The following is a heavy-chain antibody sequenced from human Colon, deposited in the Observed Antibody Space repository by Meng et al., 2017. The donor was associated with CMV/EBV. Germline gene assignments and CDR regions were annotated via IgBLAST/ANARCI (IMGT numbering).Heavy chain of an antibody. CDR3: AGRMYCTTTSCYFDS. CDR1: GDSISSSSYY. D-gene: IGHD2-2*01. CDR2: IYYSGST. V-gene: IGHV4-39*07. Sequence: SETLSLTCTVSGDSISSSSYYWGCIRQPPGKGLEWIASIYYSGSTYYSPSLKSRVTISVDTSNNQFSLKLNSVTAADTAVYYCAGRMYCTTTSCYFDSWGQGTLVTVSS. J-gene: IGHJ4*02.